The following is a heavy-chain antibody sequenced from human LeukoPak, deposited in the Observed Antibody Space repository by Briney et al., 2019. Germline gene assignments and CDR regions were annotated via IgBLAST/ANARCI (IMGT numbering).Heavy chain of an antibody. CDR1: GGSISSYY. Sequence: SETLSLTCTVSGGSISSYYWSWIRQPPGKGLEWIGYIYYSGSTNYNPSLKSRVTISVDTSKNQFSLKLSSVTAADTAVYYCARGGGTYSGSSWYMIAATANWFDPWGQGTLVTVSS. D-gene: IGHD6-13*01. CDR3: ARGGGTYSGSSWYMIAATANWFDP. J-gene: IGHJ5*02. CDR2: IYYSGST. V-gene: IGHV4-59*01.